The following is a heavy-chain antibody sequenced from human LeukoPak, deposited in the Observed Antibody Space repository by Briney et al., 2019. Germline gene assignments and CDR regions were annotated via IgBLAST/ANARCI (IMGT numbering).Heavy chain of an antibody. J-gene: IGHJ4*02. Sequence: GGSLRLSCAASGFTFSSYAMSWVRQAPGKGLEWVSAISGSGGSTYYADSVKGRFTITRDNSKNTLYLQMNSLSAEDTAVYYCAKDPPYCGGDCHFDYWGQGTLVTVSS. CDR3: AKDPPYCGGDCHFDY. V-gene: IGHV3-23*01. CDR1: GFTFSSYA. CDR2: ISGSGGST. D-gene: IGHD2-21*02.